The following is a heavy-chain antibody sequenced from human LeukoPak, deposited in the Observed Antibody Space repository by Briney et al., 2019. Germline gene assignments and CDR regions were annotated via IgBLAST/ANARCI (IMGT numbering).Heavy chain of an antibody. D-gene: IGHD3-10*01. CDR2: ISYDGSNK. Sequence: HTGGSLRLSCAVSGFTFSSYAMHWVRQAPGKGLEWVAVISYDGSNKYYADSVKGRFTISRDNSENTLYLQMNSLRAEDTAVYYCARDGYYYGSGSYYKDYWGQGTLVTVSS. CDR3: ARDGYYYGSGSYYKDY. CDR1: GFTFSSYA. J-gene: IGHJ4*02. V-gene: IGHV3-30-3*01.